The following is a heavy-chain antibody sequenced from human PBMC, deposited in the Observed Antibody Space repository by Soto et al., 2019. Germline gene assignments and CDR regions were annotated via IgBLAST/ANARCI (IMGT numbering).Heavy chain of an antibody. CDR3: AREGGIAVPFDY. CDR2: ISSSGSTI. V-gene: IGHV3-48*03. D-gene: IGHD6-19*01. CDR1: GFTFSSYE. J-gene: IGHJ4*02. Sequence: LRLSCAASGFTFSSYEMNWVRQAPGKGLEWVSYISSSGSTIYYADSVKGRFTISRDSAKNSLYLQMNSLRAEDTAVYYCAREGGIAVPFDYWGQGTLVTVSS.